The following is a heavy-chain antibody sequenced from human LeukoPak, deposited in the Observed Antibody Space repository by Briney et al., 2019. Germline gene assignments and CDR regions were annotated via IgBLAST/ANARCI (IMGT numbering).Heavy chain of an antibody. CDR3: ARGDSGYDHAYYYYYYMDV. CDR1: GGTFSSYA. Sequence: SVTVSCKASGGTFSSYAISWVRQAPGQGLEWMGGIIPIFGTANYAQKFQGRVTITADESTSTAYMELSSLRSEDTAVYYCARGDSGYDHAYYYYYYMDVWGKGTTVTISS. CDR2: IIPIFGTA. J-gene: IGHJ6*03. V-gene: IGHV1-69*01. D-gene: IGHD5-12*01.